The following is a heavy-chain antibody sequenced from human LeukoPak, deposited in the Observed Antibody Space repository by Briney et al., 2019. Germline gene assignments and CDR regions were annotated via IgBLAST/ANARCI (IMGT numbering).Heavy chain of an antibody. V-gene: IGHV3-48*04. J-gene: IGHJ4*02. D-gene: IGHD3-22*01. CDR3: AKRADSSAHSFDY. Sequence: GGSLRLTCAASGFSFSGYGMKWVRQAPGKGLEWLSYIRSSESTTYYADSVKGRFTISRDNAKNSLYLQMDSLRVEDTAVYYCAKRADSSAHSFDYWGQGTLVTVSS. CDR2: IRSSESTT. CDR1: GFSFSGYG.